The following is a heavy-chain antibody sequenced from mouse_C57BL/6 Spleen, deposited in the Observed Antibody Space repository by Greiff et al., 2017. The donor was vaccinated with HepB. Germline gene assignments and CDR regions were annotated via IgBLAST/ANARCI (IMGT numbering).Heavy chain of an antibody. J-gene: IGHJ2*01. D-gene: IGHD4-1*01. Sequence: QVHVKQSGAELAKPGASVKLSCKASGYTFTSYWMHWVKQRPGQGLEWIGYINPSSGYTKYNQKFKDKATLTADKSSSTAYMQLSSLTYEDSAVYYCARAVDWAYYFDYWGQGTTLTVSS. CDR2: INPSSGYT. CDR1: GYTFTSYW. CDR3: ARAVDWAYYFDY. V-gene: IGHV1-7*01.